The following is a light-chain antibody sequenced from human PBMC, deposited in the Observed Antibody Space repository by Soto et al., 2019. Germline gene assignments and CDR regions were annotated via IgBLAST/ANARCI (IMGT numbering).Light chain of an antibody. CDR1: QSVSSN. J-gene: IGKJ3*01. CDR2: GAS. V-gene: IGKV3-15*01. Sequence: EIVMTQSPATLSVSPGERATLSCRASQSVSSNLAWYQQKPGQAPRLLIYGASTRATGIPARFSGSGSGTEFTLTISRLQSEDVALYYCQQYNNWNPALTFGTGTKVD. CDR3: QQYNNWNPALT.